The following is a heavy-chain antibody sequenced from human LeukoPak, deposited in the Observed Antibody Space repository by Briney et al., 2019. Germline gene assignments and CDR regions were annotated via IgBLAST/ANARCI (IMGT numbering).Heavy chain of an antibody. CDR3: ARDIVVVPAAMVSYFDY. D-gene: IGHD2-2*01. J-gene: IGHJ4*02. Sequence: SQTLSLTCTVSGYSTSSGYYWGRIRQPPGKGLEWIGSIYHSGSTYYNPSLKSRVTISVDTSKNQFSLKLSSVTAADTAVYYCARDIVVVPAAMVSYFDYWGQGTLVTVSS. CDR2: IYHSGST. CDR1: GYSTSSGYY. V-gene: IGHV4-38-2*02.